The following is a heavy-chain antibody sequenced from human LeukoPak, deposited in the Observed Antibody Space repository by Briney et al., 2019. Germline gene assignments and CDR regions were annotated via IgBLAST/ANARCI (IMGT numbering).Heavy chain of an antibody. Sequence: PGGSLRLSCAASGFTFSSYAMHWVRQAPGKGLEWVAVISYDGSNKYYADSVKGRFTISRDNSRTTLYLQMNSLRAEDTAVYYCATDRGGAPFDIWGRGTMVTVSS. V-gene: IGHV3-30-3*01. CDR2: ISYDGSNK. CDR3: ATDRGGAPFDI. J-gene: IGHJ3*02. CDR1: GFTFSSYA.